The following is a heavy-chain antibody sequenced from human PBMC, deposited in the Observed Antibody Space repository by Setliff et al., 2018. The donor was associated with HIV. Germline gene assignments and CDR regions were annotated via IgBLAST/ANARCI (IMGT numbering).Heavy chain of an antibody. J-gene: IGHJ6*02. V-gene: IGHV3-30*03. D-gene: IGHD3-10*01. CDR3: ARPTNIDTLYYGSQSFYMYYYGMDV. Sequence: GSLRLSCAASGFTFSTHGMHWVRQAQGKGLEWVAIISYAGTGDTYYADFVKGRFTISRDNAKNSLYLQMNSMRAEDTAVYFCARPTNIDTLYYGSQSFYMYYYGMDVWGQGTTVTVSS. CDR2: ISYAGTGDT. CDR1: GFTFSTHG.